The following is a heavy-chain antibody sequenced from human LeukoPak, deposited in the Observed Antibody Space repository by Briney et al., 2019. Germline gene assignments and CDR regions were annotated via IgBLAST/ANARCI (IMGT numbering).Heavy chain of an antibody. Sequence: SETLSLTCTVSGGSISAYYWSWIRQPPGKGLEWIGYIYYSGSTNYNPSLKSRVPISVDTSKNQFSLKLSSVTAADTAVYYCARPLIVGSKGAFDIWGQGTMVTVSS. CDR2: IYYSGST. CDR1: GGSISAYY. D-gene: IGHD3-22*01. CDR3: ARPLIVGSKGAFDI. J-gene: IGHJ3*02. V-gene: IGHV4-59*08.